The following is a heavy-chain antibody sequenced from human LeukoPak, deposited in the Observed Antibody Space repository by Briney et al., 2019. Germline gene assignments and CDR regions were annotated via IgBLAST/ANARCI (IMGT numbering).Heavy chain of an antibody. CDR3: AKGGEDSSGVFDY. Sequence: PGRSLRLSCAAAGFTFSSYAMPWVRQAPGKGLDWLAVISFDGSNKYYADSVKGRFTISRDNSKNTLYLQMNSLRAEDTAVYYCAKGGEDSSGVFDYWGQGTLVTVSS. D-gene: IGHD3-22*01. V-gene: IGHV3-30*18. CDR2: ISFDGSNK. J-gene: IGHJ4*02. CDR1: GFTFSSYA.